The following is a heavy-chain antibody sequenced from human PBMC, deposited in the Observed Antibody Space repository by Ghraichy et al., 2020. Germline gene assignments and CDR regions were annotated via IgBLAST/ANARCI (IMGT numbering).Heavy chain of an antibody. Sequence: SETLSLTCTVSGGSISSHYWSWIRQPPGKGLEWIGNIYYSGSTNYNPSLKSRVTISLDTSKNQFSLKLSSVTAADTAVYYCARQRHSYGLVDYLDYWGQGTLVTVSS. D-gene: IGHD5-18*01. CDR3: ARQRHSYGLVDYLDY. CDR1: GGSISSHY. J-gene: IGHJ4*02. CDR2: IYYSGST. V-gene: IGHV4-59*08.